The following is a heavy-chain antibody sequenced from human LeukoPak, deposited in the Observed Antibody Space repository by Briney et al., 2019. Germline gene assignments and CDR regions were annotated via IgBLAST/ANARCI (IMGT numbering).Heavy chain of an antibody. Sequence: PGGSLRLSCAASGFTFNSYGMHWVRQAPGKGLEWVAVISYDGSNKYYADSVKGRFTIPRDNSKNTLYLQMNSLRAEDTAVYYCAKDNGALVVVPAANFDYWGQGTLVTVSS. D-gene: IGHD2-2*01. CDR2: ISYDGSNK. CDR1: GFTFNSYG. J-gene: IGHJ4*02. CDR3: AKDNGALVVVPAANFDY. V-gene: IGHV3-30*18.